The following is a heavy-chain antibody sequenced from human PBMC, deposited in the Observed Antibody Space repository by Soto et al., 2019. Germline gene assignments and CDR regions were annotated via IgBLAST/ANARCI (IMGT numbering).Heavy chain of an antibody. D-gene: IGHD3-3*01. CDR1: GFPLSNYA. V-gene: IGHV3-23*05. Sequence: PGGSLRLSCAVSGFPLSNYAMTWVRHSPRKGLEWVASDNTRDYRTFYADSVEGRFTISRDNRKNMLYLPLTSLTVDDTGVYYCESWSEGSYYFNYWGQGALVTVSS. CDR3: ESWSEGSYYFNY. CDR2: DNTRDYRT. J-gene: IGHJ4*02.